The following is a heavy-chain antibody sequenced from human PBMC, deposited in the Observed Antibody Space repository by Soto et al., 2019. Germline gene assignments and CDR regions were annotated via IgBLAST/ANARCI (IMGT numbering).Heavy chain of an antibody. D-gene: IGHD6-6*01. CDR2: ISGSGSNT. V-gene: IGHV3-23*01. J-gene: IGHJ4*02. CDR3: AKSPRAARPYYFDY. Sequence: GGSLRLSCAASGFTFSSYAMSWVRQAPGKGLEWVSAISGSGSNTYYAESVKGRLTISRDSSKNTLFLQMDSLRAEDTAVYYCAKSPRAARPYYFDYWGQGTLVTVSS. CDR1: GFTFSSYA.